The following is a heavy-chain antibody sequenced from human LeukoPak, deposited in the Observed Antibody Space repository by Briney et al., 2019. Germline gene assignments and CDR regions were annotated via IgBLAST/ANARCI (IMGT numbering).Heavy chain of an antibody. CDR1: GFTFSSYA. J-gene: IGHJ4*02. V-gene: IGHV3-30*01. D-gene: IGHD5-18*01. CDR3: ARDTAMALFDY. Sequence: GGSLTLSCAASGFTFSSYAMHWVRQAPGKGLEWVAVISYDGSNKYYADSVKGRFTISRDNSKNTLYLQMNSLRAEDTAVYYCARDTAMALFDYWGQGTLVTVSS. CDR2: ISYDGSNK.